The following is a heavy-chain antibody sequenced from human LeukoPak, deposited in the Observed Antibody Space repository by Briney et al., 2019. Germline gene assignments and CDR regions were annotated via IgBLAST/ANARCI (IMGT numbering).Heavy chain of an antibody. CDR2: ISWKSGSI. D-gene: IGHD4-17*01. V-gene: IGHV3-9*01. Sequence: GGSLRLSCAPSGFTVYDYAMHGVGQAPGKGREGVAGISWKSGSIGYADSVKGRFPISRDTAKHSLYLHMNRLSAEATALYYCAHDACPLRGYGDYCFWHLWGQGTMVTVSS. CDR3: AHDACPLRGYGDYCFWHL. CDR1: GFTVYDYA. J-gene: IGHJ3*01.